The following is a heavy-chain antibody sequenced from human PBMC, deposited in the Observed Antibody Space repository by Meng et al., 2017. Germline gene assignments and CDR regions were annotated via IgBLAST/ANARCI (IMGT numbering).Heavy chain of an antibody. D-gene: IGHD6-13*01. CDR1: GFTFDDYA. V-gene: IGHV3-9*01. Sequence: SLKIYCAASGFTFDDYAIHWVRQAPGKGLEWVSGISWNSGSIGYADSVEGRFTISRDNAKNPLYLQMNSLRAEDTALYYCAKEGPRAGYSSSWYPLVGAFDIWGQGTMVTVSS. CDR3: AKEGPRAGYSSSWYPLVGAFDI. CDR2: ISWNSGSI. J-gene: IGHJ3*02.